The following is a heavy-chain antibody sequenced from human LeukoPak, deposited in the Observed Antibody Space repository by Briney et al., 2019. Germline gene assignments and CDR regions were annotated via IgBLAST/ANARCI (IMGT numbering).Heavy chain of an antibody. J-gene: IGHJ4*02. V-gene: IGHV6-1*01. CDR2: TDSRSQWYS. Sequence: SQTLSLTCAISGDSVSSSGVAWNWIRQSPSRSLEWLGRTDSRSQWYSEYAVSVKSRITINPDTSKNQFSLQLNSVIPEDTAVYYCARGGDYDSSLLFDYWGQGTLVTVSS. D-gene: IGHD3-22*01. CDR1: GDSVSSSGVA. CDR3: ARGGDYDSSLLFDY.